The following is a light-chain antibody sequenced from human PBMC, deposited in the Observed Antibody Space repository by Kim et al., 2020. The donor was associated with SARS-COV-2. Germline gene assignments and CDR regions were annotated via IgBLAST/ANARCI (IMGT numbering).Light chain of an antibody. CDR2: DVS. J-gene: IGKJ2*01. Sequence: DIQLTQSPSTLSASVGDRVTITCRASESISSWLAWYQHKPGKAPKLLIHDVSSLASGVPLRFSGSGSGTEFTLTISSLQPDDFATYYCQQYDSYSYTFGQGTKLEI. CDR3: QQYDSYSYT. CDR1: ESISSW. V-gene: IGKV1-5*01.